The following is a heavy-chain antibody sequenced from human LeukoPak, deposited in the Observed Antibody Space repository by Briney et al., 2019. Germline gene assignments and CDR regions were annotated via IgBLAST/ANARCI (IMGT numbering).Heavy chain of an antibody. CDR1: GDTFSSYA. CDR2: IIPILGIA. D-gene: IGHD3-10*01. J-gene: IGHJ6*03. CDR3: ARDRVQLVYYYMDI. V-gene: IGHV1-69*04. Sequence: SVKLSCNASGDTFSSYAISWVRQAPGQGLEWMGRIIPILGIANYSQTYQRRVTITADKSTSTAYMDLSSLTSEDTAVYYCARDRVQLVYYYMDIWGKGTTVTVSS.